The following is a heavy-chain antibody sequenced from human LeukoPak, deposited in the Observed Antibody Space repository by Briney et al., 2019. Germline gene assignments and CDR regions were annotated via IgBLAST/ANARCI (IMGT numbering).Heavy chain of an antibody. Sequence: PGGSLRLSCAASGFTFDDYAMSWVRQAPGQGLEWVSGISGINGTPYYADSVKGRFTISRDNSKNTLYLQMGSLRAEDMAVYYCAREALIRFYFDYWGQGTLVTVSS. J-gene: IGHJ4*02. CDR2: ISGINGTP. CDR1: GFTFDDYA. D-gene: IGHD3-16*01. CDR3: AREALIRFYFDY. V-gene: IGHV3-23*01.